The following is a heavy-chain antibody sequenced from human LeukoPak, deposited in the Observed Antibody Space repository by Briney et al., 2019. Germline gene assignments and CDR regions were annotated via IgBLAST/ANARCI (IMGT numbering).Heavy chain of an antibody. V-gene: IGHV4-59*01. CDR2: MYYSGST. J-gene: IGHJ3*02. CDR3: ARGGGDVYPLVAFDI. Sequence: PSETLSLTCTVSGGSISSYYRNWIRQPPGKRLEWIGYMYYSGSTNYNPSLKSRVTISADTSKNQFSLRLSSVTAADTAVYYCARGGGDVYPLVAFDIWGRGTLVTVSS. CDR1: GGSISSYY. D-gene: IGHD2-8*02.